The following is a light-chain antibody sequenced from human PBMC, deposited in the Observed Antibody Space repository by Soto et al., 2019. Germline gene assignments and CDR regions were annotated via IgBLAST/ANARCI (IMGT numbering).Light chain of an antibody. Sequence: QSVLTQPASVSGSPGQSITISCTGSSSDFCGYEYVSWYQQHPGKAPKLMIFHVSNRPSGISNRFSGSKSGNTASLTISGLQAEDEADYYCSLYIGSNSYVFGTGTKVTVL. V-gene: IGLV2-14*01. CDR1: SSDFCGYEY. J-gene: IGLJ1*01. CDR3: SLYIGSNSYV. CDR2: HVS.